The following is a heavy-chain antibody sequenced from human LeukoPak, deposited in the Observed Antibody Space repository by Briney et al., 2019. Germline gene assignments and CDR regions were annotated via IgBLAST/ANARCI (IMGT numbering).Heavy chain of an antibody. J-gene: IGHJ6*03. CDR3: ARRLYSYGFHYYIDV. CDR2: INHSGST. Sequence: SETLSLTCAVYGGSSSGYYWSWIRQPPGKGLEWIGEINHSGSTNYNPSLKSRVTISVDTSKNQFSLKLSSVTAADTAVYYCARRLYSYGFHYYIDVWGKGTTVTISS. V-gene: IGHV4-34*01. CDR1: GGSSSGYY. D-gene: IGHD5-18*01.